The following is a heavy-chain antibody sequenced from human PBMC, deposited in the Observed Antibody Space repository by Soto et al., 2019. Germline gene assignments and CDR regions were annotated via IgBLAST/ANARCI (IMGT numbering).Heavy chain of an antibody. D-gene: IGHD4-17*01. J-gene: IGHJ5*02. CDR1: GGSISSGGYY. V-gene: IGHV4-31*03. Sequence: SETLSLTCTVSGGSISSGGYYWSWIRQHPGKGLEWIGYIYYSGSTYYNPSLKSRVTISVDTSKNQFSLKLSSVTAADTAVYYCARDDYLNLWFDPWGQGTLVTVSS. CDR2: IYYSGST. CDR3: ARDDYLNLWFDP.